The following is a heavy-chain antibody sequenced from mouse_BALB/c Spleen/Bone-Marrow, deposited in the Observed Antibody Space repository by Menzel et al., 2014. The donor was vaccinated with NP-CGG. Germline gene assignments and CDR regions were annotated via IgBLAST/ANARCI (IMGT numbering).Heavy chain of an antibody. Sequence: EVKLMESGAELVKPGASVKLSCTASGFNIKDTYMYWVKQRPEQGLEWIVGIDPANGNTKYDPKFQGKATITADTSSNTAYLQLSSLTSEDTAVYYCAYYRYDEGGFAFWGQGTLVTVSA. CDR3: AYYRYDEGGFAF. J-gene: IGHJ3*01. D-gene: IGHD2-14*01. V-gene: IGHV14-3*02. CDR1: GFNIKDTY. CDR2: IDPANGNT.